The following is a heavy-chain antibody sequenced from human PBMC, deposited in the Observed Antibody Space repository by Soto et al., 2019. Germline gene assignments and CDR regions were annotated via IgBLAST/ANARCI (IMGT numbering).Heavy chain of an antibody. D-gene: IGHD3-22*01. CDR2: IKSKTDGGTT. Sequence: PGGSLRLSCAASGFTFSNALMNWVCQAPGKGLEWVGRIKSKTDGGTTDYAAPVKGRFTISRDDSKNTLYLQMNSLKTEDTAVNYFTTDPGIVVLNYYYYGMAVRGQGTTVTVSS. CDR3: TTDPGIVVLNYYYYGMAV. CDR1: GFTFSNAL. J-gene: IGHJ6*02. V-gene: IGHV3-15*07.